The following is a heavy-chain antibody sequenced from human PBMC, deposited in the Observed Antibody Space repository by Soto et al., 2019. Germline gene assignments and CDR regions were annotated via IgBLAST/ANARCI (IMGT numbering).Heavy chain of an antibody. CDR1: GYTFTSYA. Sequence: ASVKVSCKASGYTFTSYAMHWVRQAPGQRLEWTGWINAGNGNTKYSQKLQGRVTITRDTSASTAYMELSSLRSEDTAVYYCAQINPYGDYADYWGQGTLVTVSS. CDR2: INAGNGNT. D-gene: IGHD4-17*01. CDR3: AQINPYGDYADY. J-gene: IGHJ4*02. V-gene: IGHV1-3*01.